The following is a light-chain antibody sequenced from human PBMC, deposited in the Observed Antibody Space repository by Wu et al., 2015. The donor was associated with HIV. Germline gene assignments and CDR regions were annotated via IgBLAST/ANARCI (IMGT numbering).Light chain of an antibody. CDR2: GAS. V-gene: IGKV3-15*01. CDR1: ESVGSN. J-gene: IGKJ1*01. CDR3: QQYSKWPXT. Sequence: EIVMTQSPATLSVSPGEKATLSCRASESVGSNLAWYQQKRGQAPRLLIYGASTRAAGNPVRFSGGGSGTEFILTITNMQPEDIAVFYXQQYSKWPXTFGQGTKVEIK.